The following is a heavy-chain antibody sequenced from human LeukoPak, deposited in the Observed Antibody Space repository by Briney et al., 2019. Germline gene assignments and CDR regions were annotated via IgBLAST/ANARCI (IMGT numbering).Heavy chain of an antibody. V-gene: IGHV3-66*02. CDR1: GFTVSSNY. CDR2: IYSGGST. Sequence: PGGSLRLSCAASGFTVSSNYMSWVRQAPGKGLDWVSVIYSGGSTYYADSVKGRFTISRDNSKNTLYLQMNSLRAEDTAVYYCARHSFRPYYDFWSGSLDVWGKGTTVTVSS. J-gene: IGHJ6*04. CDR3: ARHSFRPYYDFWSGSLDV. D-gene: IGHD3-3*01.